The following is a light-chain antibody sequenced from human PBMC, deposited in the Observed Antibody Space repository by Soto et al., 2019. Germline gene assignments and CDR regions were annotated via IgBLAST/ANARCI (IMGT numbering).Light chain of an antibody. CDR3: LQYSDWRT. CDR2: GAS. Sequence: EIVMTKSPATLSVSPGARATLSCWASESVSTNLAWYQQIPGQAPRLLIYGASTRATGIPARFSGSGSGTEFTLTISSLQSEDIALYYCLQYSDWRTFGQGTKVEIK. V-gene: IGKV3-15*01. J-gene: IGKJ1*01. CDR1: ESVSTN.